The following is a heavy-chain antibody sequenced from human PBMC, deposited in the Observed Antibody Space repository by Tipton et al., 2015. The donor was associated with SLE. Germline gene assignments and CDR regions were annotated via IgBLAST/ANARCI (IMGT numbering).Heavy chain of an antibody. V-gene: IGHV3-21*01. D-gene: IGHD1-26*01. J-gene: IGHJ3*01. Sequence: SLRLSCAASGFTFSSYGMHWVRQAPGKGLEWVSSISSSSDYIYYADSVKGRFTVSRDNAKNSLYLQMNSLRAEDTAVYYCARVGSMVWGQGTMVTVSS. CDR3: ARVGSMV. CDR1: GFTFSSYG. CDR2: ISSSSDYI.